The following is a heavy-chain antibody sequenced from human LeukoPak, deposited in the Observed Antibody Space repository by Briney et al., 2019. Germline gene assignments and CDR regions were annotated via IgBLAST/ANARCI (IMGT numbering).Heavy chain of an antibody. D-gene: IGHD2-2*03. Sequence: PSETLSVTCTVSGGSISSYYWSWIRQAPGKGLEWVGYIYYSGSTNYNPSLKSRVTISVDTSKNQFSLKLSSVTAADTAVYYCARHEDGYCSSTSCYGNWGQGTLVTVSS. CDR1: GGSISSYY. CDR2: IYYSGST. V-gene: IGHV4-59*08. CDR3: ARHEDGYCSSTSCYGN. J-gene: IGHJ4*02.